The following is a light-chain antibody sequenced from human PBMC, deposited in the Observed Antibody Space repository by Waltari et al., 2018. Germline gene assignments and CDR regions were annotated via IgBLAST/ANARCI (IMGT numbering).Light chain of an antibody. CDR1: QSINTY. J-gene: IGKJ1*01. Sequence: DIQMTQSPSTLSASVGDRVTITCRASQSINTYLAWYQQKPGKAPNLLIYAASSLESGVSSRFSGSGSGTEFTLTISSLQPDDFATYYCQQYMGYWTFGQGTKVEIK. CDR2: AAS. CDR3: QQYMGYWT. V-gene: IGKV1-5*03.